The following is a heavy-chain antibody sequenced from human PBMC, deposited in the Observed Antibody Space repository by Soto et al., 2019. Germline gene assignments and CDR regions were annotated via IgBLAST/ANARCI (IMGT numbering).Heavy chain of an antibody. V-gene: IGHV4-30-4*01. CDR3: ARESPPAGDCFDY. Sequence: QVQLQESGPGLVKPSQTLSLTCTVSGGSISSGDYYWSWIRQPTGKGLEWIGYIYYSGSTYYNPSLKSRVTISVSTSKYQFALKLSSVTAADTAVDYCARESPPAGDCFDYWGQGTLVTVSS. J-gene: IGHJ4*02. D-gene: IGHD6-25*01. CDR2: IYYSGST. CDR1: GGSISSGDYY.